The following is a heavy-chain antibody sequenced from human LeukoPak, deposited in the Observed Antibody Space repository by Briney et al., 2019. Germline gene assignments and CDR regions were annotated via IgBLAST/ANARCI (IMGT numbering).Heavy chain of an antibody. Sequence: SVKVSCKASGGTFSSYAISWVRQAPGQGLEWMGGIIPIFGTANYAQKFQGRVTITADESTSTAYMELSSLRSEDTAVYYCATATWGYDSSLSAPPDYWGQGTLVNVSS. CDR2: IIPIFGTA. V-gene: IGHV1-69*13. J-gene: IGHJ4*02. D-gene: IGHD3-22*01. CDR1: GGTFSSYA. CDR3: ATATWGYDSSLSAPPDY.